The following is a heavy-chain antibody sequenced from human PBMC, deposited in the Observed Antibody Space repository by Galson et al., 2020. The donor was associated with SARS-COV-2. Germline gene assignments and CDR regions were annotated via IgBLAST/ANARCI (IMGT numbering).Heavy chain of an antibody. D-gene: IGHD3-3*01. V-gene: IGHV4-31*03. CDR3: ARIISVGIFGVVNCFDP. CDR2: IYYSGST. CDR1: GGSISSGGYY. Sequence: ETSETLSLTCTVSGGSISSGGYYWSWIRQHPGKGLEWIGYIYYSGSTYYNPSLKSRVTISVDTSKNQFSLKLSSVTAADTAVYYCARIISVGIFGVVNCFDPWGQGTLVTVSS. J-gene: IGHJ5*02.